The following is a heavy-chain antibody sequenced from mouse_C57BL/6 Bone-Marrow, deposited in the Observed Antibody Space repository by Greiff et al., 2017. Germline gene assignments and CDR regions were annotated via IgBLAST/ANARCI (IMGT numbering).Heavy chain of an antibody. J-gene: IGHJ3*01. CDR1: GFNIKDDY. CDR3: TRYYDYAY. V-gene: IGHV14-4*01. D-gene: IGHD2-4*01. Sequence: EVQLQQSGAELVRPGASVKLSCTASGFNIKDDYMHWVKQRPEQGLEWIGWIDPENGDTEYASKFQGKATITADTSSNTAYLRLSSLTSEDTAVYYCTRYYDYAYWGQGTLVTVSA. CDR2: IDPENGDT.